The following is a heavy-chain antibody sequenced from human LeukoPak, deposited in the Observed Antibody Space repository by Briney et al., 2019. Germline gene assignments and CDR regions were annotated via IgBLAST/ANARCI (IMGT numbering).Heavy chain of an antibody. V-gene: IGHV3-43*02. CDR1: GFTFDDYA. D-gene: IGHD4-17*01. J-gene: IGHJ6*03. CDR2: ISGGGGST. Sequence: GGSLRLSCAASGFTFDDYAMHWVRQAPGKGLEWVSLISGGGGSTYYADSVKGRFTISRDNSKNSLYLQMNSLRTEDTALYYCAKDALGGYGDYGYYYYYMDVWGKGTTVTVSS. CDR3: AKDALGGYGDYGYYYYYMDV.